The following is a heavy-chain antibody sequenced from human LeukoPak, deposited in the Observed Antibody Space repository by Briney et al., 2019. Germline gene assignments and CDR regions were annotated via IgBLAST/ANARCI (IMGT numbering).Heavy chain of an antibody. J-gene: IGHJ5*02. Sequence: GESLKISCKGSGYRFTSYWIGWVRQMPGKGLELMGIIYSGDSDTKYSPSLQGQVTMSVDKSINTAYLQWSSLKASDSAIYYCARLAGNNWLDPWGQGTLLTVSS. V-gene: IGHV5-51*01. CDR2: IYSGDSDT. CDR1: GYRFTSYW. CDR3: ARLAGNNWLDP.